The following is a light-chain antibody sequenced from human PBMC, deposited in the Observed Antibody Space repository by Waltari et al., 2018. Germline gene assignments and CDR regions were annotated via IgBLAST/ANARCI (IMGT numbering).Light chain of an antibody. V-gene: IGLV2-11*01. CDR2: DVT. CDR1: SSDVGGSAS. Sequence: QSALTQPRPVSGPPGQSVPISCTGTSSDVGGSASVSWYQQHPGKAPKLMIYDVTKRPSGVPDRFSGSKSGNTASLTISGLQVEDEADYYCCSYAGSSVLFGGGTKLTVL. J-gene: IGLJ2*01. CDR3: CSYAGSSVL.